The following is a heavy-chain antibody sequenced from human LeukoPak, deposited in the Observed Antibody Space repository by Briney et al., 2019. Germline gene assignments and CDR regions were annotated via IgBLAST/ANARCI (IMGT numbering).Heavy chain of an antibody. V-gene: IGHV5-10-1*01. CDR3: ARVGYGSDGFDP. CDR2: IDPSDSYT. CDR1: GYSFTSYW. J-gene: IGHJ5*02. D-gene: IGHD5-12*01. Sequence: GESLKISCKGSGYSFTSYWISWVRQMPGKGLEWMGRIDPSDSYTNYSPSFQGHVTISADKSISTAYLQWSSLKASDTVMYYCARVGYGSDGFDPWGQGTLVTVSS.